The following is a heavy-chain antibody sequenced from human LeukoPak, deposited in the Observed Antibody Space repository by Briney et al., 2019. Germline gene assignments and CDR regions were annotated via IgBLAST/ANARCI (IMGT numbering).Heavy chain of an antibody. D-gene: IGHD6-19*01. J-gene: IGHJ4*02. CDR2: INPNTGAT. V-gene: IGHV1-2*02. CDR1: GYTLTGYY. CDR3: ARDRVGSGWPRPYYFEV. Sequence: ASVKVSCKSSGYTLTGYYLHWVRQAPGQGLEWMGWINPNTGATHSAQKFQGRITMTRDTSISTAYMDLSRLRSDDTAVYYCARDRVGSGWPRPYYFEVWGQGTLVTVSS.